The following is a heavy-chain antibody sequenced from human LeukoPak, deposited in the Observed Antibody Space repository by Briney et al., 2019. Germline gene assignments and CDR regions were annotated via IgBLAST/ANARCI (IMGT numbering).Heavy chain of an antibody. CDR1: GYIFTDYW. D-gene: IGHD3-16*02. J-gene: IGHJ3*02. CDR3: ARRVIFGGSIVAAFDI. Sequence: GESLKISCKGSGYIFTDYWIGWVRQMPGKGLEWMGIIYPGDFDTRYSPSFEGRVTISAEKSISTAYLQWSSLKASDTAIYYCARRVIFGGSIVAAFDIWGQGTMVTVSS. CDR2: IYPGDFDT. V-gene: IGHV5-51*01.